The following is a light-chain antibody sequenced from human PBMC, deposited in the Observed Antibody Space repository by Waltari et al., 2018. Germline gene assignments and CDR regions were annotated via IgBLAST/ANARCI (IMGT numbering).Light chain of an antibody. CDR2: EGS. V-gene: IGLV2-23*01. J-gene: IGLJ3*02. CDR1: SNDVGSYNL. CDR3: CSYAGSSTWV. Sequence: QSALTQPASVSGSPGQSITISCTGTSNDVGSYNLVSWYQQHPGQTPKLMLYEGSKRPSGVSNRFSGSKSGNTASLTISGLQDEDEADYYCCSYAGSSTWVFGGGTKLTVL.